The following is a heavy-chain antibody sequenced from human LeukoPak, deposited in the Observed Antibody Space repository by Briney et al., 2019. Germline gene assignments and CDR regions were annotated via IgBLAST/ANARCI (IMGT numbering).Heavy chain of an antibody. CDR1: GGSVSSGSDY. Sequence: PSETLSLTCTVSGGSVSSGSDYWSWIRQPPGKGLEWIGHISYSGSTNYNPSLKSLVTISLDTSKNQLSLKLSSVTTADTAVYYCARGQAALWFGELWGQGTLVTVSS. V-gene: IGHV4-61*01. CDR3: ARGQAALWFGEL. CDR2: ISYSGST. J-gene: IGHJ4*02. D-gene: IGHD3-10*01.